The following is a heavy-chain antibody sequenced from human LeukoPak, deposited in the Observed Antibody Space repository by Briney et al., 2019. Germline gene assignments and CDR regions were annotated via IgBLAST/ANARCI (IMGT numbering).Heavy chain of an antibody. CDR1: GGSISNYY. CDR2: IFSSGST. CDR3: ARHLPRTDIGYAFDI. J-gene: IGHJ3*02. Sequence: KPSETLSLTCTVSGGSISNYYWTWVRQPPGKGLEWIGYIFSSGSTNYNPSLKSRVTISVDTSKNQFSLRLSSVPAADTAVYYCARHLPRTDIGYAFDIWGQGTVVTVSS. D-gene: IGHD2-15*01. V-gene: IGHV4-59*08.